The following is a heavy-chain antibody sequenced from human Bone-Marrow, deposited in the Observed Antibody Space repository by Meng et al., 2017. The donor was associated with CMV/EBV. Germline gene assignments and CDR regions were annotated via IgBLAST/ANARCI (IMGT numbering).Heavy chain of an antibody. D-gene: IGHD3-3*01. J-gene: IGHJ4*02. CDR2: MNPNSGNT. CDR3: ARGRIFGSY. Sequence: KGSCETSGYPFTSYDIDWVRQATVQGIEWMGWMNPNSGNTGYAQKFQGRVNMTRKTSISTAYMELSSLRSEDTAVYYCARGRIFGSYWGQGTLVTVSS. CDR1: GYPFTSYD. V-gene: IGHV1-8*01.